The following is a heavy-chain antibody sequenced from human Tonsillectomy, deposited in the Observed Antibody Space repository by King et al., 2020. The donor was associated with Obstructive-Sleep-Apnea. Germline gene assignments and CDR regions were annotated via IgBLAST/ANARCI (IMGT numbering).Heavy chain of an antibody. CDR1: GFSFSSSW. D-gene: IGHD2-8*01. CDR3: ATAVM. J-gene: IGHJ4*02. Sequence: VQLVESGGGLVQPEGSLRLSCAASGFSFSSSWMHWVRQAPGKGLQWISYISSDGGATTYADSVRSRFTISRDNAKNTLFLQMSSLRAEDTAVYYCATAVMGGQGTLVTVSS. V-gene: IGHV3-74*01. CDR2: ISSDGGAT.